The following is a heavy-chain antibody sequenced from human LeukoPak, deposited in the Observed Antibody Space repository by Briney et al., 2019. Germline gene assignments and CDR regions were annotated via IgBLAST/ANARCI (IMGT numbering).Heavy chain of an antibody. V-gene: IGHV3-7*01. CDR2: IKQEGSEK. CDR1: GFTFWTYL. CDR3: TSRSIVDY. Sequence: PGGSLRLSCSASGFTFWTYLMTEVRQAPGRELELVANIKQEGSEKYYVDSVKGRFTISRDKAKNSLYLQMNRLRAEDTAVYYCTSRSIVDYWGPGNLVTVSS. J-gene: IGHJ4*02. D-gene: IGHD3-22*01.